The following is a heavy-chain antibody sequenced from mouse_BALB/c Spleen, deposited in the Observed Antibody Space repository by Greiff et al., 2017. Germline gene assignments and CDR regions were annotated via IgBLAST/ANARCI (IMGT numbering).Heavy chain of an antibody. V-gene: IGHV1-54*01. D-gene: IGHD1-1*01. J-gene: IGHJ4*01. CDR2: INPGSGGT. Sequence: VQLQQSGAELVRPGTSVKVSCKASGYAFTNYLIEWVKQRPGQGLEWIGVINPGSGGTNYNEKFKGKATLTADKSSSTAYMQLSSLTSDDSAVYFCARMRGTTVVATDYAVDYWGQGTSVTVSS. CDR3: ARMRGTTVVATDYAVDY. CDR1: GYAFTNYL.